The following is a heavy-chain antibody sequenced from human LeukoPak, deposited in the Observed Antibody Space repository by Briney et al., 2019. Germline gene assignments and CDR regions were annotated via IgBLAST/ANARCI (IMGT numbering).Heavy chain of an antibody. J-gene: IGHJ5*02. CDR2: IIPIFGTA. CDR1: GFIFTKYG. V-gene: IGHV1-69*13. CDR3: AKGKGIVVVPAAMGNWFDP. D-gene: IGHD2-2*01. Sequence: ASVKVSCKASGFIFTKYGISWVRQAPGQGLEWMGGIIPIFGTANYAQKFQGRVTITADESTSTAYMELSSLRSEDTAVYYCAKGKGIVVVPAAMGNWFDPWGQGTLVTVSS.